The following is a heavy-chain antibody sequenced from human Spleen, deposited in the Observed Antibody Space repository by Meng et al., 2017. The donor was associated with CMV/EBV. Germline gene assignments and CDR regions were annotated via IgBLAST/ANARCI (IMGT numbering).Heavy chain of an antibody. CDR3: ARVGVLRGYYYHYGMDV. V-gene: IGHV3-11*01. D-gene: IGHD3-10*01. J-gene: IGHJ6*02. CDR1: GFTFSAHY. Sequence: GESLKISCAASGFTFSAHYMTWIRQAPGKGLEWVSYISSSGNAIYYADSVKGRFTISRDNAKNSLYLQMNSLRAEDTAVYYCARVGVLRGYYYHYGMDVWGQGTSVTVSS. CDR2: ISSSGNAI.